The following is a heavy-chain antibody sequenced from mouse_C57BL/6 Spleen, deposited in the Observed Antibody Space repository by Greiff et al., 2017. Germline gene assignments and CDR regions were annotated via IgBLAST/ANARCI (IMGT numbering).Heavy chain of an antibody. J-gene: IGHJ2*01. CDR2: IYPGDGDT. Sequence: VQRVESGAELVKPGASVKISCKASGYAFSSYWMNWVKQRPGKGLEWIGQIYPGDGDTNYNGKFKGKATLTADKSSSTAYMQLSSLTSEDSAVYFCARGYYGSSYIDYWGQGTTLTVSS. V-gene: IGHV1-80*01. D-gene: IGHD1-1*01. CDR3: ARGYYGSSYIDY. CDR1: GYAFSSYW.